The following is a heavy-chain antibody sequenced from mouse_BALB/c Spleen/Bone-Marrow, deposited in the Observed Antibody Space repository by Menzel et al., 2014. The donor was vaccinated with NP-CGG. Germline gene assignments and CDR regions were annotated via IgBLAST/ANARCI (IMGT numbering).Heavy chain of an antibody. Sequence: VQLQESGAELAKPGASVKMSCKASGYTFTSYWMHWVKQRPGQGLEWIGYINPSTGYTEYNQKFKDKATLTADKSSSTAHMQLSSLTSEDSAVYYCANYGSPSYYFDYWGQGTTLTVSS. D-gene: IGHD1-1*01. J-gene: IGHJ2*01. CDR1: GYTFTSYW. V-gene: IGHV1-7*01. CDR2: INPSTGYT. CDR3: ANYGSPSYYFDY.